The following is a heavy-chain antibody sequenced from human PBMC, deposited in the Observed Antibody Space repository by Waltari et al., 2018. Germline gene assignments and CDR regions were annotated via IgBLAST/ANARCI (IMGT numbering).Heavy chain of an antibody. Sequence: QVQLQESGPGLVKPSQTLSLTCSVSGDSINSGDYYWSWIRQPPGKGLEWIWHTYYRGYTLYNPSLKSRITISMDTSKNEFSLKLNSETAADTAVYYCARSRITIFGVADTFDIWGQGTTVTVSS. D-gene: IGHD3-3*01. CDR3: ARSRITIFGVADTFDI. J-gene: IGHJ3*02. CDR2: TYYRGYT. CDR1: GDSINSGDYY. V-gene: IGHV4-30-4*08.